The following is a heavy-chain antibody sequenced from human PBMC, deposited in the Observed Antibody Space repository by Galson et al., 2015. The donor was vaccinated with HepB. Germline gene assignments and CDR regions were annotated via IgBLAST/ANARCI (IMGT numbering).Heavy chain of an antibody. CDR1: GFTFDDYA. D-gene: IGHD3-3*01. CDR2: ISWNSGSI. J-gene: IGHJ2*01. CDR3: ARQQYYDFWSDRPEADWYFDL. Sequence: SLRLSCAASGFTFDDYAMHWVRQVPGKGLEWVSGISWNSGSIGYADSVKGRFTISRDNAKNSLYLQMNSLRAEDTALYYCARQQYYDFWSDRPEADWYFDLWGRGTLVTVSS. V-gene: IGHV3-9*01.